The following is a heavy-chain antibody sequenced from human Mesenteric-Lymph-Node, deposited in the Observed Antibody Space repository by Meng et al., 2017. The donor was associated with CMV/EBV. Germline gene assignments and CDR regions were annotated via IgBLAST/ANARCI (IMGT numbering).Heavy chain of an antibody. CDR2: INHSGST. J-gene: IGHJ4*02. V-gene: IGHV4-34*01. CDR3: ALKGSYCSNGICYRALDY. CDR1: GGSFSGYY. Sequence: SETLSLTCAAYGGSFSGYYWSWIRQPPGKRLEWIGEINHSGSTNYNPSLKSRVTISVDTSKNQFSLKLSSVTAADTAVYYCALKGSYCSNGICYRALDYWGQGTLVTVSS. D-gene: IGHD2-8*01.